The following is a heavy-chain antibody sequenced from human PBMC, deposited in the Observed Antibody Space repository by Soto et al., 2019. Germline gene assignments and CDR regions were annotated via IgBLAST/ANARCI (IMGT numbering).Heavy chain of an antibody. CDR3: ARGLAVAVTHYYGMDV. CDR2: INPNSGGT. V-gene: IGHV1-2*04. CDR1: GYTFTGYY. J-gene: IGHJ6*02. D-gene: IGHD6-19*01. Sequence: GASVKVSCKASGYTFTGYYMHWVRQAPGQGLEWMGWINPNSGGTNYAQKFQGWVTMTRDTSISTAYMELSRLRSDDTAVYYCARGLAVAVTHYYGMDVWGQGTTVTVSS.